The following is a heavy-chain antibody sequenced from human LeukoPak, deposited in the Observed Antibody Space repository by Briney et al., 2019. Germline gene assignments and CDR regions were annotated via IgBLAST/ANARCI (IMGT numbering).Heavy chain of an antibody. J-gene: IGHJ5*02. Sequence: ASVKVSCKASGGTFSSYAISWVRQAPAQGLEWMGGIIPIFGTANYAQKFQGRVTITTDESTSTAYMELSSVTSEDTAVYYCARRLNSSGWSRDYWCDPWGQGTLVTVSS. CDR3: ARRLNSSGWSRDYWCDP. D-gene: IGHD6-19*01. CDR2: IIPIFGTA. V-gene: IGHV1-69*05. CDR1: GGTFSSYA.